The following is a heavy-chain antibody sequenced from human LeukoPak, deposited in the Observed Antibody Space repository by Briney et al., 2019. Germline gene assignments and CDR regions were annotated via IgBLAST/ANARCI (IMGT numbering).Heavy chain of an antibody. CDR1: GFTFNTYG. CDR2: LSYDGNTK. Sequence: GGSLRLSCVASGFTFNTYGIHWVRQAPGKGLEWVAALSYDGNTKYYIDSAKGRFTISRDNSKNTLYLQMNSLRAEDTAVYYCAKEGLWFGEYFDYWGQGTLVTVSS. V-gene: IGHV3-30*18. D-gene: IGHD3-10*01. J-gene: IGHJ4*02. CDR3: AKEGLWFGEYFDY.